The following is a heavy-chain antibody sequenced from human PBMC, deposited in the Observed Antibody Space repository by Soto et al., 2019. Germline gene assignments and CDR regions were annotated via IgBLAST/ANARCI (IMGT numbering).Heavy chain of an antibody. CDR1: GFTFSNAW. V-gene: IGHV3-15*01. J-gene: IGHJ4*02. Sequence: GGSLRLSCAASGFTFSNAWLSWVRQAPGKGLEWVGRIKSKTDGGTTDYAAPVKGRFTISRDDSKNTLYLQMNSLKTEDTAVYYCNPLVPGDDQDYWGQGTLVTVSS. D-gene: IGHD2-2*01. CDR2: IKSKTDGGTT. CDR3: NPLVPGDDQDY.